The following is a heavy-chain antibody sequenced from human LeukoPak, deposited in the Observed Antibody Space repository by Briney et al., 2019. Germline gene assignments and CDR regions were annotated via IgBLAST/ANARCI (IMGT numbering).Heavy chain of an antibody. Sequence: SETLSLTCAVYGGSFSGYYWSWIRQPPGKGLEWIGEINHSGSTNYNPSLKSRVTISVDTSKNQFSLKLSSVTAADTAVYYCARAATSRYYYYYYMDVWGKGTTVTVSS. V-gene: IGHV4-34*01. D-gene: IGHD5-12*01. CDR2: INHSGST. CDR3: ARAATSRYYYYYYMDV. CDR1: GGSFSGYY. J-gene: IGHJ6*03.